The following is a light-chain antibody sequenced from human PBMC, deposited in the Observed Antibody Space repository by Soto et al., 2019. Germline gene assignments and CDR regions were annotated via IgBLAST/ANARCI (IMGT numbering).Light chain of an antibody. V-gene: IGKV3-15*01. CDR2: GTS. CDR1: QSVSSGH. Sequence: LTQSPGTLSMSPGERASLSCRASQSVSSGHVAWYQQKPGQAPRLLIYGTSTRAGGVPDRFSGGGSGTEFTLTITSLQSEDFAVYYCHQYNGWPRTFGQGTMVDIK. CDR3: HQYNGWPRT. J-gene: IGKJ1*01.